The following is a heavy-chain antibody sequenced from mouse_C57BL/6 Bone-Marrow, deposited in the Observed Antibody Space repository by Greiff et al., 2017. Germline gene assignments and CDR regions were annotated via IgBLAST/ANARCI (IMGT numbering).Heavy chain of an antibody. V-gene: IGHV5-4*01. Sequence: EVQRVESGGGLVKPGGSLKLSCAASGFTFSSYAMSWVRQTPEKRLEWVATISDGGSYTYYPDNVKGRFTISKDNAKNNLYLQMSHLKSEDTAMYYCARDRCYYGSSYLHGYFDVWSTGTTVTVSS. D-gene: IGHD1-1*01. CDR3: ARDRCYYGSSYLHGYFDV. CDR2: ISDGGSYT. J-gene: IGHJ1*03. CDR1: GFTFSSYA.